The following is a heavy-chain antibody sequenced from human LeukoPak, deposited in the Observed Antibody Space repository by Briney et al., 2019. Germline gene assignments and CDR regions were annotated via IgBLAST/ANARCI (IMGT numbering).Heavy chain of an antibody. J-gene: IGHJ4*02. Sequence: GGSLRLSCAAPGFTFSNAWMSWVRQAPGKGLEWVGRIKSKTDGGTTDYAAPVKGRFTISRDDSKNTLYLQMNSLKTEDTAVYYCTTAIVGATTRDYWGQGTLVTVSS. CDR3: TTAIVGATTRDY. CDR2: IKSKTDGGTT. CDR1: GFTFSNAW. V-gene: IGHV3-15*01. D-gene: IGHD1-26*01.